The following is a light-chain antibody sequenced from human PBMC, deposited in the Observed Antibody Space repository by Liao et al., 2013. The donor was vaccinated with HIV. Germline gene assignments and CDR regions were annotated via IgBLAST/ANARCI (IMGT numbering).Light chain of an antibody. CDR1: NIGSKS. CDR2: FDS. V-gene: IGLV3-21*04. J-gene: IGLJ3*02. CDR3: QVWDSSSDLWV. Sequence: SYVLTQPPSVSVAPGKTATITCGGNNIGSKSVHWYQQKPGQAPVLVIYFDSDRPSGIPERFSGTKSGNTATLTISRVEAGDEADYYCQVWDSSSDLWVFGGGTKLTVL.